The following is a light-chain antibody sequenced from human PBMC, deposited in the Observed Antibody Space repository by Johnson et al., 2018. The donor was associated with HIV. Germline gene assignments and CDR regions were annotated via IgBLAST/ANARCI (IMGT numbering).Light chain of an antibody. Sequence: QAVLTQPPSVSAAPGQKVTISCSGSSSNIGNNYVSWYQQLPGTAPKLLIYDNNKRPSEIPDRFSGSKSGTSATLGITGLQTGDEADYYCGTWDNSLSAGVFGSGTKVTVL. V-gene: IGLV1-51*01. CDR2: DNN. J-gene: IGLJ1*01. CDR3: GTWDNSLSAGV. CDR1: SSNIGNNY.